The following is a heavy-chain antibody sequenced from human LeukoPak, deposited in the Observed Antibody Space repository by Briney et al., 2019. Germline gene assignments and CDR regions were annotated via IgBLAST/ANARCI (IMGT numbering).Heavy chain of an antibody. CDR2: INPNSGGT. CDR1: GYTFTGYY. D-gene: IGHD3-10*01. J-gene: IGHJ3*02. CDR3: ARGGLWFGEFYDAFDI. Sequence: ASVKVSCKASGYTFTGYYMHWVRQAPGQGLEWMGWINPNSGGTNYAQKFQGWVTMTRDTSISIAYMELSRLRSDYTAVYYCARGGLWFGEFYDAFDIWGQGTMVTVSS. V-gene: IGHV1-2*04.